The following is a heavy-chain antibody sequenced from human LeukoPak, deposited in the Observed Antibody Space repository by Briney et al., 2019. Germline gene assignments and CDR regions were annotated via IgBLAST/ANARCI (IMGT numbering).Heavy chain of an antibody. CDR2: LMQDGSEK. Sequence: PGGSLRLSCAASGFTLSYYWMTWVRRAPGKGVEWVANLMQDGSEKYYVDSVKGRFTISRDNAKNSLYLQMNSLRAEDTAVYYCARHSAGYTTFFDYWGQGTLVTVSS. D-gene: IGHD5-24*01. J-gene: IGHJ4*02. CDR3: ARHSAGYTTFFDY. V-gene: IGHV3-7*04. CDR1: GFTLSYYW.